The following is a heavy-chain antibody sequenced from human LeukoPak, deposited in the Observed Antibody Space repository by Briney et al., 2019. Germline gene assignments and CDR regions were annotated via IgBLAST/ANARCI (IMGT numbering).Heavy chain of an antibody. CDR2: LSWSSGSI. Sequence: GRSLRLSCAASGFTFDDYAIHWVRPAPGDGLGRVSGLSWSSGSIGYAVSVKGRFTRSRDSAKNSLYLQMNSLRAEDIDLYSCAKDRAAAGTRGFDYWGQGTLVTVSS. J-gene: IGHJ4*02. V-gene: IGHV3-9*03. CDR3: AKDRAAAGTRGFDY. D-gene: IGHD6-13*01. CDR1: GFTFDDYA.